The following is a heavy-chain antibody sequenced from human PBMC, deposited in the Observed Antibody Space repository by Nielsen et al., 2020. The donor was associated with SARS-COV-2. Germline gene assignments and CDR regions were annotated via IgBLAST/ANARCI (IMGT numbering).Heavy chain of an antibody. V-gene: IGHV3-49*03. CDR3: TRDKYNWNYVGDYNWFDP. CDR1: GFDFGDYA. Sequence: GGSLRLSCTASGFDFGDYAMSWFRQAPGKGLEWVGFIRTKAYSGTTQYAASVKGRFTISRDDSKSIAYLQMNSLKTEDTAVYYCTRDKYNWNYVGDYNWFDPWGQGTLVTVSS. CDR2: IRTKAYSGTT. D-gene: IGHD1-7*01. J-gene: IGHJ5*02.